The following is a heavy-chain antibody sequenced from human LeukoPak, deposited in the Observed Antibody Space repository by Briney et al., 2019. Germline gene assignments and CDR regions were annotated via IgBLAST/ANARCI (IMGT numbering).Heavy chain of an antibody. J-gene: IGHJ4*02. D-gene: IGHD6-13*01. Sequence: GGSLRLSCAASGFTFSSYAMHWVRQAPGKGLEWVAVISYDGSNKYYADSVKGRFTISRDNSKNTLYLQMNSLRAEDTAVYYCARDRAAAGDFDYWGQGTLVTVSS. CDR1: GFTFSSYA. V-gene: IGHV3-30-3*01. CDR2: ISYDGSNK. CDR3: ARDRAAAGDFDY.